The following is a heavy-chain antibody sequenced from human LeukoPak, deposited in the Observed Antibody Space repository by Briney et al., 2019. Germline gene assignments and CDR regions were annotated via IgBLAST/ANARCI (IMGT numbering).Heavy chain of an antibody. J-gene: IGHJ6*03. V-gene: IGHV4-39*01. CDR2: IYYSGST. D-gene: IGHD6-13*01. CDR1: GGSISSSSYY. CDR3: ARMTLGYSSSWYSYYMDV. Sequence: SETLSLTCTVSGGSISSSSYYWGWIRQPPGKGLEWIGSIYYSGSTYYNPSLKSRVTISVDTSKNQFSLKLSSVTAADTAVYYCARMTLGYSSSWYSYYMDVWGKGTTVTVS.